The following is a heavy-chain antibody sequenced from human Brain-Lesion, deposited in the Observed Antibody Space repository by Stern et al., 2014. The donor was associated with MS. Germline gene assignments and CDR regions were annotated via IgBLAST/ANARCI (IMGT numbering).Heavy chain of an antibody. Sequence: EDQLVESGGGLVKPGGSLRLSCAASGFNLSSYAMNWVRQAPGKGLEWVSYLSSSSTYMYHADSVKGRFTISRENAKNSLYLQMKSLRAEDTGVYYCASSIVVVPAAENKGFDPWGQGTLVTVSS. CDR1: GFNLSSYA. J-gene: IGHJ5*02. V-gene: IGHV3-21*01. CDR3: ASSIVVVPAAENKGFDP. CDR2: LSSSSTYM. D-gene: IGHD2-2*01.